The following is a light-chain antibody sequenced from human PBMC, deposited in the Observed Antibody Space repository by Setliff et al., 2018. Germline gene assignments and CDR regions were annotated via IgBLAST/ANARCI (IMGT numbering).Light chain of an antibody. CDR2: AAS. J-gene: IGKJ4*01. CDR1: QTIGDS. V-gene: IGKV1-39*01. Sequence: DIQMTQSPSSLSASVGDRVTITCRASQTIGDSLNWYHHRPGKAPKLLIYAASSLQSGVPSRFSGRRSGTDFILTISSLQPEDFGTYYCRQSSSAPRTFGGGTKVDIK. CDR3: RQSSSAPRT.